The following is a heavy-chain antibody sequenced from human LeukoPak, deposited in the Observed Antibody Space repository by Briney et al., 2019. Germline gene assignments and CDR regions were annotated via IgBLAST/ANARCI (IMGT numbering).Heavy chain of an antibody. CDR2: IYYSGST. CDR1: GGTISSSSYY. D-gene: IGHD7-27*01. V-gene: IGHV4-39*01. J-gene: IGHJ6*03. Sequence: PSETLSLTCTVSGGTISSSSYYWGWIRQPPGKGLEWIGSIYYSGSTYYIPSLKSRVTKSVDTSKNQFSLELSSVTAADTAVYYCARLRSGYVDVWGKGTTVTVSS. CDR3: ARLRSGYVDV.